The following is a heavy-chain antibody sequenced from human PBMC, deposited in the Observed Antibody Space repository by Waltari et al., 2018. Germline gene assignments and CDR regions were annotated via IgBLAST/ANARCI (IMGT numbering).Heavy chain of an antibody. CDR1: GFTSSSYA. D-gene: IGHD4-17*01. CDR2: ITYDGSNK. Sequence: QVQLVESGGGVVQPGRSLRLSGAASGFTSSSYAMHWFRQAPGKGLEGVAVITYDGSNKYYADSVKGRFTISKDKSKNTLYLQMNSLRAEDTAVYYCARTLLDYGEGRGYWGQGTLVTVSS. CDR3: ARTLLDYGEGRGY. J-gene: IGHJ4*02. V-gene: IGHV3-30-3*01.